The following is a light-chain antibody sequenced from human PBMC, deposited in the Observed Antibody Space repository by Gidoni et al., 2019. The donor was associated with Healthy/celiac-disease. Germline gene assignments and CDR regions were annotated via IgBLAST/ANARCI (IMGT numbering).Light chain of an antibody. Sequence: IVLTQSPATLSLSPGERATLSCRASQSVSSYLAWYQQKPGQAPRLLIYDASNRATGIPARFSGSGSGTDFTLTISSLEPEDFAVYYCQQRSNSFXGXTKVEIK. CDR2: DAS. V-gene: IGKV3-11*01. CDR1: QSVSSY. CDR3: QQRSNS. J-gene: IGKJ4*01.